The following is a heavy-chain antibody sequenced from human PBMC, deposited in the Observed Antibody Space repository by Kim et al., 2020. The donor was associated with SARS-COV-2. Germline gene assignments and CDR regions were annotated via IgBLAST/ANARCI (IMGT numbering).Heavy chain of an antibody. CDR3: ARLRWSSGWKGYFDY. J-gene: IGHJ4*02. Sequence: GESLKISCKGSGYSFTSYWIGWVRQMPGKGLEWMGIIYPGDSDTRYSPSFQGQVTISADKSISTAYLQWSSLKASDTAMYYCARLRWSSGWKGYFDYWGQGTLVTVSS. CDR2: IYPGDSDT. CDR1: GYSFTSYW. D-gene: IGHD6-19*01. V-gene: IGHV5-51*01.